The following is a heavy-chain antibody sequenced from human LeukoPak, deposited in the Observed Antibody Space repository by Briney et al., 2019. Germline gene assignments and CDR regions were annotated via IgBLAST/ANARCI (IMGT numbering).Heavy chain of an antibody. CDR1: GDSVSSNSAA. V-gene: IGHV6-1*01. D-gene: IGHD4-17*01. CDR3: ARHGDYGDYVVVDNWFDP. J-gene: IGHJ5*02. CDR2: TYYRSKWFD. Sequence: PSQTLSLTCAISGDSVSSNSAAWNWIRQSPSRGLEWLGRTYYRSKWFDDYAVSVKSRITIKSDTSKNQFSLQLSSVTAADTAVYYCARHGDYGDYVVVDNWFDPWGQGTLVTVSS.